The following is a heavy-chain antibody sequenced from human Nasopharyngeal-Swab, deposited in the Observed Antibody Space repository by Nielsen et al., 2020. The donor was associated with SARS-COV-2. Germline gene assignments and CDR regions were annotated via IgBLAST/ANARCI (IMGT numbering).Heavy chain of an antibody. CDR2: ISYDGSNK. Sequence: GESLKISCAASGFTFSSYGMHWVRQAPGKGLEWVAVISYDGSNKYYADSVKGRFTISRDNSKNTLYLQMNSLRAEDTAVYYCAKAGFGYDILTGYYTNMDVWGKGTTVTVSS. J-gene: IGHJ6*03. CDR3: AKAGFGYDILTGYYTNMDV. CDR1: GFTFSSYG. V-gene: IGHV3-30*18. D-gene: IGHD3-9*01.